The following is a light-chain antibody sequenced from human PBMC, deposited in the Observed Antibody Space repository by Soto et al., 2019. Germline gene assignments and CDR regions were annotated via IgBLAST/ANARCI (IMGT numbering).Light chain of an antibody. Sequence: QSVLTQPASVSGSPGQSITISCTGTSSDVGSYNLVSWYQHHPGKAPKLMIYEVSKRPSGVSNRFSGSKSGNTASLTISGLQDEDEADYYCCSYAGSSTFPYVFGTGTKVTVL. CDR1: SSDVGSYNL. CDR3: CSYAGSSTFPYV. CDR2: EVS. V-gene: IGLV2-23*02. J-gene: IGLJ1*01.